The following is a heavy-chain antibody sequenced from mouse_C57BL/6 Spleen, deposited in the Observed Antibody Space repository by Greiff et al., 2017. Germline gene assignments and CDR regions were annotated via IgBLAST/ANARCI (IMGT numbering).Heavy chain of an antibody. D-gene: IGHD1-1*01. V-gene: IGHV1-22*01. CDR3: ASITTVAYAMDY. CDR1: GYTFTDYN. J-gene: IGHJ4*01. CDR2: INPNTGGT. Sequence: VQLQQSGPELVKPGASVKSSCMASGYTFTDYNMHWVKQSHGKSLEWIGYINPNTGGTSYNPKFKGKATLTVNTSTSTAYMELRILTSEDSAVYYCASITTVAYAMDYWGQGTSVTVSS.